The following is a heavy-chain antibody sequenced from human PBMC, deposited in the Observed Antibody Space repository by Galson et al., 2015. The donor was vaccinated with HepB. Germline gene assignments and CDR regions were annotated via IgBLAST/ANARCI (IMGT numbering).Heavy chain of an antibody. D-gene: IGHD4-17*01. CDR3: ARVAASDYGDHSHFDY. Sequence: SLRLSCAASGFTFSDYYMSWIRQAPGKGLEWISYISTTGSYTNYADSVKGRFTISRDNAHNSLYLQMNTLRADDTAVFYCARVAASDYGDHSHFDYWGQGTLVTVSS. J-gene: IGHJ4*02. CDR2: ISTTGSYT. V-gene: IGHV3-11*05. CDR1: GFTFSDYY.